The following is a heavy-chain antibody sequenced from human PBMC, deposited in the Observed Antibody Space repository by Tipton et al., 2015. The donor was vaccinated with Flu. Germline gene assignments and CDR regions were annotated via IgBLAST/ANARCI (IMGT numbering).Heavy chain of an antibody. V-gene: IGHV4-38-2*02. J-gene: IGHJ1*01. CDR3: AGDSNINWFFD. D-gene: IGHD1-1*01. CDR1: NYSINTGY. Sequence: LRLSCTVSNYSINTGYWGWIRQPPGRGLEWIGTIHHIGSTYYNPSLKSRVTISVDASKNQFSLKLNFVTAADTAVYFCAGDSNINWFFDWGQGTLVTVSS. CDR2: IHHIGST.